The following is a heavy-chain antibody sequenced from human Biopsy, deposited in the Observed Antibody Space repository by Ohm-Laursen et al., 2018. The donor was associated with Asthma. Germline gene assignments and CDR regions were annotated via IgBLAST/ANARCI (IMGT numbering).Heavy chain of an antibody. CDR2: INAANGNT. J-gene: IGHJ3*01. CDR3: ARTYYDFLTGQVNDAFAR. Sequence: ASVQVSCKASGYTFIHFAIPWVRQAPGHSLEWMGRINAANGNTKYSQKFQGRLTISRDTSASTAYMDLSILRSEDTAAYYCARTYYDFLTGQVNDAFARWGQGTMVTVSS. V-gene: IGHV1-3*01. CDR1: GYTFIHFA. D-gene: IGHD3-9*01.